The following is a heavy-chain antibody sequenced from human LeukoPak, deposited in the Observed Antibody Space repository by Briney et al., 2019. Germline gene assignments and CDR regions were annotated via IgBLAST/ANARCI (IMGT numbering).Heavy chain of an antibody. CDR2: IYYSGST. D-gene: IGHD3-22*01. Sequence: SETLSLTCTVSGGSISSYYWSWIRQPPGKGLEWIGYIYYSGSTNYNPSLKSRVTISVDTSKNQFSLKLSSVTAADTAVYYCARDPNYYDSSGYYYMDVWGKGTTVTASS. V-gene: IGHV4-59*13. J-gene: IGHJ6*03. CDR3: ARDPNYYDSSGYYYMDV. CDR1: GGSISSYY.